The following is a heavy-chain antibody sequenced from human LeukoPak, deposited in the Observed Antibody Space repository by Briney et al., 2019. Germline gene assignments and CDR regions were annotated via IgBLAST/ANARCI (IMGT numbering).Heavy chain of an antibody. V-gene: IGHV1-46*01. J-gene: IGHJ4*02. Sequence: ASVKGSCKAPGYTFTSYYMHWVRQAPGQGLEWMGIINPSGGSTSYAQKFQGRVTMTRDTSTSTVYMELSSLRSEDTAVYYCARVPRYDSSGYFFDYWGQGTLVTVSS. CDR2: INPSGGST. D-gene: IGHD3-22*01. CDR3: ARVPRYDSSGYFFDY. CDR1: GYTFTSYY.